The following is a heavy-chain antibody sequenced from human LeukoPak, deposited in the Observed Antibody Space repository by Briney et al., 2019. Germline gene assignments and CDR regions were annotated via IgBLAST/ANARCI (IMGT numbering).Heavy chain of an antibody. CDR3: ARGDLYGMDV. CDR2: ISSSSSYI. J-gene: IGHJ6*04. Sequence: GGSLRLSCAACGFTLSRYSMNWVRQAPGKGLEWVSSISSSSSYIYYADSVKGRFTISRDNAKNSLYLQMNSLRAEDTAVYYCARGDLYGMDVWGKGTTVTVSS. CDR1: GFTLSRYS. V-gene: IGHV3-21*01.